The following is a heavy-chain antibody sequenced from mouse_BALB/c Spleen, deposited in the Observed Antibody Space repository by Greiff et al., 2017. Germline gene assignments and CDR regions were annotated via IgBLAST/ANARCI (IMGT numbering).Heavy chain of an antibody. D-gene: IGHD2-1*01. CDR1: GFNIKDYY. J-gene: IGHJ2*01. CDR2: IDPENGNT. V-gene: IGHV14-1*02. CDR3: ARWDGNYEGYFDY. Sequence: EVQLVESGAELVRPGALVKLSCKASGFNIKDYYMHWVKQRPEQGLEWIGWIDPENGNTIYDPKFQGKASITADTSSNTAYLQLSSLTSEDTAVYYCARWDGNYEGYFDYWGQGTTLTVSS.